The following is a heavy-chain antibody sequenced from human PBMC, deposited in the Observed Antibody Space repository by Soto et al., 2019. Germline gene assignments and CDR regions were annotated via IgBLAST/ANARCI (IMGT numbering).Heavy chain of an antibody. V-gene: IGHV3-30*18. D-gene: IGHD4-17*01. CDR1: GFTFSTYG. J-gene: IGHJ6*02. CDR2: ISYDGTNK. Sequence: QVQLVESGGGEVQPGRSLTISCAASGFTFSTYGMHWVRQTQGKGLECVAVISYDGTNKFYSDSVKGRFTISRDNFKNTLTLQMNSLRADDTAVYSCAKDLQSYGDYDYYCYGMDVWGLGTRVTVSS. CDR3: AKDLQSYGDYDYYCYGMDV.